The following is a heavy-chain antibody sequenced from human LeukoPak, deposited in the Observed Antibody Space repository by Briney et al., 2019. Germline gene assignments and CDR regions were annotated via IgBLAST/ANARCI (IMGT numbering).Heavy chain of an antibody. CDR2: TSSSDAGK. V-gene: IGHV3-23*01. CDR3: AKAPVTSCRGAFCYPFDS. CDR1: GFTFSSYG. D-gene: IGHD2-15*01. J-gene: IGHJ4*02. Sequence: GGSLRLSCAASGFTFSSYGMHWVRQASGKGLEWVSATSSSDAGKYYADSVRGRFTISRDNSRNTMYLQMNSLRVEDAAVYYCAKAPVTSCRGAFCYPFDSWGQGTLVTVSS.